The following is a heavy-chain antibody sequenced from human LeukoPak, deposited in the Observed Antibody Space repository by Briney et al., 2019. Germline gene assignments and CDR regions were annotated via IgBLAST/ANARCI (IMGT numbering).Heavy chain of an antibody. CDR3: ARKGSRFSGYDDAFDI. V-gene: IGHV3-7*01. CDR1: RFTFSVYW. CDR2: INQDGSEK. J-gene: IGHJ3*02. D-gene: IGHD5-12*01. Sequence: GGSLRLSCAASRFTFSVYWMSGVRQAPGKGVEWLANINQDGSEKYYVDSVKGRFTISRDNAKNSLYLQMNSLRAEDTAVYYCARKGSRFSGYDDAFDIWGQGTMVTVSS.